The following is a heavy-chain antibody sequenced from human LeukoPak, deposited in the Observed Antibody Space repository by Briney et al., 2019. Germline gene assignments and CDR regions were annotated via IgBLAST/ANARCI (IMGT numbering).Heavy chain of an antibody. CDR3: ARAGDPWRFDY. V-gene: IGHV4-59*01. CDR2: IYYSGST. J-gene: IGHJ4*02. CDR1: GGSISSYY. Sequence: SETLSLTCTVSGGSISSYYWRWIRQPPGKGLEWIGYIYYSGSTNYNPSLKSRVTISVDTSKNQFSLKLRSVTAADTAVYYCARAGDPWRFDYWGQGTLVAVSS. D-gene: IGHD7-27*01.